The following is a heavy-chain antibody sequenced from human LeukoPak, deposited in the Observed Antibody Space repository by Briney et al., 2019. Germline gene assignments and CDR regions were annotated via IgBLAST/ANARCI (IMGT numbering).Heavy chain of an antibody. Sequence: PSETLSLTCTVSGGSMSSSSYYWDWIRQPPGKGLEWIGSIYYSGSTYYNPSLKSRVTISVDTSKNQFSLKLSSVTAADTAVYYCASYYYDSSGLNWFDPWGQGTLVTVSS. CDR2: IYYSGST. D-gene: IGHD3-22*01. CDR3: ASYYYDSSGLNWFDP. J-gene: IGHJ5*02. CDR1: GGSMSSSSYY. V-gene: IGHV4-39*07.